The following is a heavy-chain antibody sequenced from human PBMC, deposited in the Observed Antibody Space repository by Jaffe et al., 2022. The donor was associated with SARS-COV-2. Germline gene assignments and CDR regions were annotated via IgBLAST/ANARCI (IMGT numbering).Heavy chain of an antibody. D-gene: IGHD2-15*01. Sequence: QVQLVESGGGVVQPGRSLRLSCAASGFTFSSYGMHWVRQAPGKGLEWVAVIWYDGSNKYYADSVKGRFTISRDNSKNTLYLQMNSLRAEDTAVYYCAREGGRVVAANGMDVWGQGTTVTVSS. CDR1: GFTFSSYG. V-gene: IGHV3-33*01. J-gene: IGHJ6*02. CDR3: AREGGRVVAANGMDV. CDR2: IWYDGSNK.